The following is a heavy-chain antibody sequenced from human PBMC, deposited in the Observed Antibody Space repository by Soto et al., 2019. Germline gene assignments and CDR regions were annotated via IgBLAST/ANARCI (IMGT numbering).Heavy chain of an antibody. D-gene: IGHD3-9*01. Sequence: HPGGSLRLSCVASGFTFSSYSMVWVRQAPGKGLEWISYIFATSTTIYYADSVKGRFTVSRDNTQNSLFLLMNSLRAEDTAIYYCARDKDWAFAYWGQGTLVTVSS. CDR3: ARDKDWAFAY. CDR1: GFTFSSYS. J-gene: IGHJ4*02. V-gene: IGHV3-48*04. CDR2: IFATSTTI.